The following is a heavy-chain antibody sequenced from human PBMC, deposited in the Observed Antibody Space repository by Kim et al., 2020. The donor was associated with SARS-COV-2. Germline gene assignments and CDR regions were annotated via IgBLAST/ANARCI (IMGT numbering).Heavy chain of an antibody. V-gene: IGHV3-15*01. J-gene: IGHJ4*02. D-gene: IGHD1-1*01. Sequence: GTKHYAAPVKGRFTISRDDSRNTVYLQMDSLKAEDTAVYYCTTYTTNWPNYWGLGTLVTVSS. CDR3: TTYTTNWPNY. CDR2: GTK.